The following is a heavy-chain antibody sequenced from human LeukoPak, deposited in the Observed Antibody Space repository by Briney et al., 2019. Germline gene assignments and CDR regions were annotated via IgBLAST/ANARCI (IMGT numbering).Heavy chain of an antibody. J-gene: IGHJ6*02. CDR1: GGTFSSFP. CDR2: IIPYLGIP. Sequence: SVKVSCKAFGGTFSSFPISWVRQAPGQGLEWMGRIIPYLGIPKYAQKFQDRVTITADKSTSTAYMELRSLRSEDTAVYYCAKGGYYDVDAMDVWAKGPRSPSS. V-gene: IGHV1-69*04. D-gene: IGHD3-22*01. CDR3: AKGGYYDVDAMDV.